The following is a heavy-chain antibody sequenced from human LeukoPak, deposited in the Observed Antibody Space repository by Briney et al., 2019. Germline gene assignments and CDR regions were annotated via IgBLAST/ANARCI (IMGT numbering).Heavy chain of an antibody. CDR1: GFTFSSYW. J-gene: IGHJ4*02. Sequence: GGSLRLSCAASGFTFSSYWMSWVRQAPGKGLEWVANIKQDGSEKYYVDSVKGRFTISRDNAKNSLYLQMNSLRAEDTALYYCAKAAPREEWEQTPDEDYFDYWGQGTLVTVSS. CDR3: AKAAPREEWEQTPDEDYFDY. D-gene: IGHD1-26*01. CDR2: IKQDGSEK. V-gene: IGHV3-7*03.